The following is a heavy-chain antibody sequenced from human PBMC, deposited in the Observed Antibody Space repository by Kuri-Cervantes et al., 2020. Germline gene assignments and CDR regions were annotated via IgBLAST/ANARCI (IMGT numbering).Heavy chain of an antibody. CDR3: ARLDMVTSNWFDP. Sequence: SETLSLTCAVYGGSFSGYYWSWIRQPPGKGLEWIGEINHSGSTNYNPSLKSRVTISVDTSKNQFSLKVRSVTAADTALYYCARLDMVTSNWFDPWGQGALVTVSS. D-gene: IGHD5-12*01. J-gene: IGHJ5*02. V-gene: IGHV4-34*01. CDR2: INHSGST. CDR1: GGSFSGYY.